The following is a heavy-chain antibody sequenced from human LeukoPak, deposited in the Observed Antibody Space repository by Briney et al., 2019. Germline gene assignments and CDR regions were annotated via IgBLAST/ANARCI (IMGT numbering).Heavy chain of an antibody. Sequence: ASVKVSCKASGYTFTGYYMHWVRQAPGQGLEWMGWINPNSGGTNYAQKFQGWVTMTRDTSISTAYMELSRLRSDDTAVYYCARVFVRYFDWLSPLGYWGQGTLVTVSS. CDR3: ARVFVRYFDWLSPLGY. D-gene: IGHD3-9*01. V-gene: IGHV1-2*04. J-gene: IGHJ4*02. CDR1: GYTFTGYY. CDR2: INPNSGGT.